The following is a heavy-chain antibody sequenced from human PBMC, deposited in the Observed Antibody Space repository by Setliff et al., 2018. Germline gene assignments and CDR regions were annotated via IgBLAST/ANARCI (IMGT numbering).Heavy chain of an antibody. D-gene: IGHD4-17*01. CDR3: ARDPLTTNRRRAFDI. CDR2: IYYSGST. CDR1: GGSISSSSYY. V-gene: IGHV4-39*07. Sequence: SETLSLTCTVSGGSISSSSYYWGWIRQPPGKGLEWIGSIYYSGSTYYNPSLKSRVTISVDTSKNQFSLKLSSVTAADTATYYCARDPLTTNRRRAFDIWGQGTMGT. J-gene: IGHJ3*02.